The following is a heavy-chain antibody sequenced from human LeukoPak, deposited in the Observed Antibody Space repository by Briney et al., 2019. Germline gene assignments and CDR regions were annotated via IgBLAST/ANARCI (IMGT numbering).Heavy chain of an antibody. CDR1: GFTFSSYS. J-gene: IGHJ5*02. D-gene: IGHD3-22*01. CDR3: ARDSSGYYGNWFDP. V-gene: IGHV3-21*01. CDR2: ISSSSSYI. Sequence: GGSLRLSCAASGFTFSSYSMNWVRQAPGKGLEWVSSISSSSSYIYYADSVKGRFTISRDNAKNSLYLQMNSLRAEDTAVYYCARDSSGYYGNWFDPWGQGTLVTVSS.